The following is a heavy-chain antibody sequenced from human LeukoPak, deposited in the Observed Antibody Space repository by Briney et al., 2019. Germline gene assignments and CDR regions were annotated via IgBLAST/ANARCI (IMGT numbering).Heavy chain of an antibody. D-gene: IGHD3-22*01. V-gene: IGHV4-39*07. Sequence: SETLSLTCTVSGGSISSSSYYWGWIRQPPGKGLEWIGSIYYSGSTYYNPSLKSRVTISVDTSKNQFSLKLSSETAADTAVYYCARDSDYYDSSGIDYWGQGTLVTVSS. CDR1: GGSISSSSYY. J-gene: IGHJ4*02. CDR3: ARDSDYYDSSGIDY. CDR2: IYYSGST.